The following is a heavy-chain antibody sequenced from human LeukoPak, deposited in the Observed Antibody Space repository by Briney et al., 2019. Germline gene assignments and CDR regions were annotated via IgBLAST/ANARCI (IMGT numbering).Heavy chain of an antibody. CDR1: GFNFSNYA. V-gene: IGHV3-23*01. Sequence: GASLRLSCAASGFNFSNYAMSWVRQAPGKGLEWVSAITGSGGNTYYADSVKGRFTISRDNSKNTVFLQMNSLRAEDTAVYYCATWGDYDVLTGYYVSDYWGQGTLVTVSS. D-gene: IGHD3-9*01. CDR2: ITGSGGNT. J-gene: IGHJ4*02. CDR3: ATWGDYDVLTGYYVSDY.